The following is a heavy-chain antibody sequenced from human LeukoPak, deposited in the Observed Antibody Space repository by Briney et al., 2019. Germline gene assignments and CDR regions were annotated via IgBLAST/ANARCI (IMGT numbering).Heavy chain of an antibody. CDR2: IYYSGST. CDR1: GGSISSYY. J-gene: IGHJ6*02. V-gene: IGHV4-59*08. Sequence: PSETLSPTCTVSGGSISSYYWSWIRQPPGKGLEWIGYIYYSGSTNYNPSLKSRVTISVDTSKKQFSLKLSSVTAADTAVYYCAGGEYSSSWTSMDVWGQGTTVTVSS. D-gene: IGHD6-13*01. CDR3: AGGEYSSSWTSMDV.